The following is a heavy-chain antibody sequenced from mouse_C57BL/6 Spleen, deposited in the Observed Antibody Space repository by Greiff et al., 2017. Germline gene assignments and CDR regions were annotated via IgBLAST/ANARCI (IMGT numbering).Heavy chain of an antibody. CDR2: IYPRSGNT. Sequence: LVESGAELARPGASVKLSCKASGYTFTSYGISWVKHRTGQGLEWIGEIYPRSGNTYYNEKFKGKATLTADKSSSTAYMELRSLTSEDSAVYFCARSLLRMGFDYWGQGTTLTVSS. CDR3: ARSLLRMGFDY. V-gene: IGHV1-81*01. D-gene: IGHD1-2*01. J-gene: IGHJ2*01. CDR1: GYTFTSYG.